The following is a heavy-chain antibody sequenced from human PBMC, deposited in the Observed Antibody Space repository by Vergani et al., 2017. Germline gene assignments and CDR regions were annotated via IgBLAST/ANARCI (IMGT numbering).Heavy chain of an antibody. J-gene: IGHJ6*02. Sequence: QVQLVQSGAEVKKPGSSVKVSCKASGGTFSSYAISWVRQAPGQGLEWMGRIIPIFGTANYAQKFQGRVKITADESTSTAYMELSSLRSEDTAVYYCARDDILTGYPQKPMDVWGQGTTVTVSS. D-gene: IGHD3-9*01. CDR1: GGTFSSYA. CDR3: ARDDILTGYPQKPMDV. V-gene: IGHV1-69*18. CDR2: IIPIFGTA.